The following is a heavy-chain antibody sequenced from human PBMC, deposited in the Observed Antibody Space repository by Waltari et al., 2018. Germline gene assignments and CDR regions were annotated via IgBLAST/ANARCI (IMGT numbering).Heavy chain of an antibody. CDR3: ARVTGSSWGFDY. D-gene: IGHD1-26*01. V-gene: IGHV4-59*11. CDR2: IYYSGST. Sequence: QVQLQESGPGLVKPSETLSLTCTVSGGSIRSHYWSWIRQPPGKGLEWIGYIYYSGSTNYNPSLKSRVTISVDTSKNQFSLKLSSVTAADTAVYYCARVTGSSWGFDYWGQGTLVTVSS. CDR1: GGSIRSHY. J-gene: IGHJ4*02.